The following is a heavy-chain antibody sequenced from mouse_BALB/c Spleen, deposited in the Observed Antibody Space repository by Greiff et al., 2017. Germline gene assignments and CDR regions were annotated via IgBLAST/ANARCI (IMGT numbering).Heavy chain of an antibody. D-gene: IGHD2-4*01. Sequence: EVNVVESGGGLVQPGGSLRLSCATSGFTFSDFYMEWVRQPPGKRLEWIAASRNKANDYTTEYSASVKGRFIVSRDTSQSILYLQMNALRAEDTAIYYCARDADYDGAWFAYWGQGTLVTVSA. V-gene: IGHV7-1*02. CDR2: SRNKANDYTT. CDR1: GFTFSDFY. J-gene: IGHJ3*01. CDR3: ARDADYDGAWFAY.